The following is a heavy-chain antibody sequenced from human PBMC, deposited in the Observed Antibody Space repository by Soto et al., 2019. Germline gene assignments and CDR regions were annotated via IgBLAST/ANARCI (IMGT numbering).Heavy chain of an antibody. CDR2: IYPGDSDT. J-gene: IGHJ2*01. V-gene: IGHV5-51*01. Sequence: EVQLVQSGAEVKKPGESLKISCKGSGYSFTSYWIGWVRQMPGKGLEWMGIIYPGDSDTRYSPSFQGQVTISADKSISTAYLQWSSLKASDTAMYYCARPPTILTAQNWYFDLWGRGTLVTVSS. CDR3: ARPPTILTAQNWYFDL. D-gene: IGHD3-9*01. CDR1: GYSFTSYW.